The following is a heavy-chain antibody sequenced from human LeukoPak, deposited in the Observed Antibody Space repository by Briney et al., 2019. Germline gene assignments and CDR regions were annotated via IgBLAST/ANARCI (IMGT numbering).Heavy chain of an antibody. CDR2: ISPTGGAL. V-gene: IGHV3-11*01. CDR1: GFTFRDYY. J-gene: IGHJ4*02. Sequence: GVSLRLSCAASGFTFRDYYMGWIRQAPGKGLEWVSYISPTGGALYYADSVKGRFAISRDNGQNSLFLQMNGLRAEDTALYYCAKDILAAGLFFDYWGQGTLVTVSS. CDR3: AKDILAAGLFFDY. D-gene: IGHD6-13*01.